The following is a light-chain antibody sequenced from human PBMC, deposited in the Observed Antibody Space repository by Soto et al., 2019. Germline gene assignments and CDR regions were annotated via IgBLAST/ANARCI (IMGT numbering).Light chain of an antibody. V-gene: IGKV1-39*01. CDR2: VVS. CDR3: QQSYSIPYT. Sequence: DIQLTQSPSSLSASVGDRVTITCRASQTISRNLNWYQQKPGEAPRLLMYVVSTLQGGVPSRFSGSESGTDYTLTISSVQPDDFATYYCQQSYSIPYTFGQGTQLEIK. CDR1: QTISRN. J-gene: IGKJ2*01.